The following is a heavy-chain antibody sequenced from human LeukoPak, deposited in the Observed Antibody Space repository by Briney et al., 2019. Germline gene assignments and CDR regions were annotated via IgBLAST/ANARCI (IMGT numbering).Heavy chain of an antibody. D-gene: IGHD2-2*01. CDR2: ISPYNGDT. CDR3: ARGSQRWVDI. J-gene: IGHJ6*04. Sequence: ASVKVSCKASAYIFTNYGINWVRQAPGQGLERMGWISPYNGDTNYPQKFQGRVTMTTDTSTSTAYMELRSLRSDDTAIYYCARGSQRWVDIWGKGTTVTVSS. V-gene: IGHV1-18*01. CDR1: AYIFTNYG.